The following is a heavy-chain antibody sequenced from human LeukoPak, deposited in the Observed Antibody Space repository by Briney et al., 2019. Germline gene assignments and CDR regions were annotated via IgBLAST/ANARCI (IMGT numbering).Heavy chain of an antibody. Sequence: GSLRLSCAASGFTFSSYAMSWVRQAPGKGLEWVSSISSSSTYIYYADSVKGRFTISRDNAKNSLYLQMNSLRAEDTAVYYCARESAVRGVIGGFDYWGQGTLVTVSS. V-gene: IGHV3-21*01. CDR3: ARESAVRGVIGGFDY. J-gene: IGHJ4*02. D-gene: IGHD3-10*01. CDR2: ISSSSTYI. CDR1: GFTFSSYA.